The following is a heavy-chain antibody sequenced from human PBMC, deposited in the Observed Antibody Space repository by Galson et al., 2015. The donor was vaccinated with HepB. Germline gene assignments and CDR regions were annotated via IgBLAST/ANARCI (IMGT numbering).Heavy chain of an antibody. V-gene: IGHV3-30-3*01. J-gene: IGHJ4*02. CDR3: ARVEYYDSSGAVDY. Sequence: SLRLSCAASGFTFRSYAMHWVRQAPGKGLEWVAVISNDGTNKYYADSVKGRFTISRDNSKNTLYLQMNSLRTEDTAAYYCARVEYYDSSGAVDYWGQGTLVTVSS. CDR2: ISNDGTNK. CDR1: GFTFRSYA. D-gene: IGHD3-22*01.